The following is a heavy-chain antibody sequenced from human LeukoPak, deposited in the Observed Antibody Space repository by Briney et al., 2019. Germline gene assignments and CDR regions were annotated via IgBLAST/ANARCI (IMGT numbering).Heavy chain of an antibody. CDR2: MNPNSGNT. V-gene: IGHV1-8*01. CDR1: GYTFTSYD. CDR3: ARASSSGGWYYFDY. D-gene: IGHD2-15*01. J-gene: IGHJ4*02. Sequence: ASVKVSCKASGYTFTSYDINWVRQDTGQGIEWMGWMNPNSGNTGYAQKFQGRVTMTRNTSISTAYMELSSLRSEDTAVYYCARASSSGGWYYFDYWGQGTLVTVSS.